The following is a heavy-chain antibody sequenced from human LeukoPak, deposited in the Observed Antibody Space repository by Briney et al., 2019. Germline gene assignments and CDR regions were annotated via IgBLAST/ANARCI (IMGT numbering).Heavy chain of an antibody. J-gene: IGHJ3*02. D-gene: IGHD2-8*01. V-gene: IGHV3-33*06. Sequence: GGSLRPSSAASGFTFSSYGMHWVRQAPGKGLEWVAVIWYDGSNKYYADSVKGRFTISRDNSKNTLYLQMNSLRAEDTAVYYCAKGAQDIVLMVYALDDAFDIWGQGTMVTVSS. CDR2: IWYDGSNK. CDR1: GFTFSSYG. CDR3: AKGAQDIVLMVYALDDAFDI.